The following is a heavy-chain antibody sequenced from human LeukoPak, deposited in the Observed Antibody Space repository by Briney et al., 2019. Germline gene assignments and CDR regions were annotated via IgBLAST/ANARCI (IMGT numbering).Heavy chain of an antibody. Sequence: GASVKVSCKASGYTFTGYYMHWVRQAPGQGLEWMGWINPNSGGTNYAQKSQGRVTMTRDTSISTAYMELSRLRSDDTAVYYCARAHPGIGDAFDIWGQGTMVTVSS. D-gene: IGHD6-13*01. CDR1: GYTFTGYY. V-gene: IGHV1-2*02. CDR2: INPNSGGT. CDR3: ARAHPGIGDAFDI. J-gene: IGHJ3*02.